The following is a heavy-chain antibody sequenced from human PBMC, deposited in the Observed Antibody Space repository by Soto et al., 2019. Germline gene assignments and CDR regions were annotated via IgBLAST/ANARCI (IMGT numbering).Heavy chain of an antibody. CDR3: ARLPYSYVSLYFFDF. Sequence: GASVRLSCAASGFTFSNYAVSWVRQSPGRGLEWVASISDRGGSTKYADSVNGRFTISRDNSRNTLFLQMDTLRAEDTAVYYCARLPYSYVSLYFFDFWGQGTLVTVS. D-gene: IGHD5-18*01. CDR1: GFTFSNYA. J-gene: IGHJ4*02. CDR2: ISDRGGST. V-gene: IGHV3-23*01.